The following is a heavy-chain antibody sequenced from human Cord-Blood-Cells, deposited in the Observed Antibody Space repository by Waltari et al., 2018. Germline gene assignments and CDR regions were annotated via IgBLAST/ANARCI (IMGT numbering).Heavy chain of an antibody. CDR3: AKEGFWSGYFDY. J-gene: IGHJ4*02. D-gene: IGHD3-3*01. CDR1: GFTFSSYA. CDR2: IIGSGGST. Sequence: EVQLVESGGGLVQPGGSLGLSCAASGFTFSSYAMRWVRQAPGKGREGVSAIIGSGGSTYYADSVKGRFTISRDNSKNTLYLQMNSLRAEDTAVYYCAKEGFWSGYFDYWGQGTLVTVSS. V-gene: IGHV3-23*04.